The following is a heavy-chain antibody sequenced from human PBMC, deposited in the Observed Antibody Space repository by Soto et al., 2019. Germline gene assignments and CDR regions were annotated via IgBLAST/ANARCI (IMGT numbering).Heavy chain of an antibody. CDR2: INPNSGGT. D-gene: IGHD3-10*01. CDR1: GYTFTGYY. Sequence: ASVKVSCKASGYTFTGYYMHWVRQAPGQGLEWMGWINPNSGGTNYAQKFQGRVTMTRDTSISTAYMELSRLRSDDTAVYYCASSSSGSYYSTPYGMDVWGQGTTVTVSS. V-gene: IGHV1-2*02. CDR3: ASSSSGSYYSTPYGMDV. J-gene: IGHJ6*02.